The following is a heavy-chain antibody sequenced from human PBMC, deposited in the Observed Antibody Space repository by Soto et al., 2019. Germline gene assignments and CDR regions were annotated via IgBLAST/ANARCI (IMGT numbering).Heavy chain of an antibody. V-gene: IGHV6-1*01. CDR3: ARGSYTSNWY. CDR1: GDSLSSNTAA. J-gene: IGHJ4*02. D-gene: IGHD4-4*01. CDR2: TYYRSKWYI. Sequence: QTLSLTCAISGDSLSSNTAAWSWIRQSPSRGLGWLGRTYYRSKWYIDYATSLKSRMTINPDTSKNQFSLQLLSVTPEDTAVYYCARGSYTSNWYWGQGTLVTVSS.